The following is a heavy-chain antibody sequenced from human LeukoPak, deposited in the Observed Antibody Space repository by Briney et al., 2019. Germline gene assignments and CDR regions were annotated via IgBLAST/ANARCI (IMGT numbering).Heavy chain of an antibody. D-gene: IGHD3-3*01. CDR2: IYYSGST. Sequence: PSETLSLTCTVSGGSISSSNYYWGWIRQPPGKGLEWIGSIYYSGSTYYNPSLKSRVTISVDTSKNQFSLKLSSVTAADTAVYYCARGAYDFWSGYANLFDYWGQGTLVTVSS. CDR1: GGSISSSNYY. J-gene: IGHJ4*02. V-gene: IGHV4-39*01. CDR3: ARGAYDFWSGYANLFDY.